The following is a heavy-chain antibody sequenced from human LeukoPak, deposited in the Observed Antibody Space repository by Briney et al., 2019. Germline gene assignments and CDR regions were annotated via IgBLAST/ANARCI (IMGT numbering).Heavy chain of an antibody. CDR2: IWYDGSNK. CDR3: AKVLAVTSYGAKSIFDH. CDR1: GFTFSNYG. V-gene: IGHV3-30*02. J-gene: IGHJ4*02. D-gene: IGHD4-23*01. Sequence: GGSLRLSCAAPGFTFSNYGMHWVRQAPGKGLEWVAFIWYDGSNKYYADSVKGRFTISRDNSKNTVYLQMNSLRAEDTAVYYCAKVLAVTSYGAKSIFDHWGQGTLVTVSS.